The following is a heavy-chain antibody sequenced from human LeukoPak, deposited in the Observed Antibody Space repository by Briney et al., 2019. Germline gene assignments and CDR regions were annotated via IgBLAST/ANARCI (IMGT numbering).Heavy chain of an antibody. D-gene: IGHD1-26*01. V-gene: IGHV3-30*02. CDR1: GFTFSSYG. Sequence: GGSLRLSCAASGFTFSSYGMHWVRQAPGKGLEWVAFIRYDGSNKYYADSVKGRFTISRDNSKNTLYLQMISLRAEDTAVYYCAKTLRELSGGAFDIWGQGTMVTVSS. J-gene: IGHJ3*02. CDR2: IRYDGSNK. CDR3: AKTLRELSGGAFDI.